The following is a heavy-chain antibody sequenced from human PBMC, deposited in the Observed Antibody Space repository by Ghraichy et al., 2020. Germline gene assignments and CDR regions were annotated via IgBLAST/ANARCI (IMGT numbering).Heavy chain of an antibody. CDR2: ISSSSSYI. J-gene: IGHJ6*02. CDR1: GFTFSSYS. V-gene: IGHV3-21*01. CDR3: ARDLVVPAAMRAYYYYGMDV. Sequence: GGSLRLSCAASGFTFSSYSMNWVRQAPGKGLEWVSSISSSSSYIYYADSVKGRFTISRDNAKNSLYLQMNSLRAEDTAVYYCARDLVVPAAMRAYYYYGMDVWGQGTTVTVSS. D-gene: IGHD2-2*01.